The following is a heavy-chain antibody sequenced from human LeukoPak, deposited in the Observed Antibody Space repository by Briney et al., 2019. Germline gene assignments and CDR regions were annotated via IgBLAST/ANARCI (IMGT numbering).Heavy chain of an antibody. CDR2: IYYSGST. D-gene: IGHD2-21*01. V-gene: IGHV4-61*08. CDR3: ARTPLTPYCGGDCYLNDAFDI. Sequence: KTSETLSLTCTVSGGSISSGDYYWSWIRQPPGKGLEWVGYIYYSGSTNYNPSLKSRVTISVDTSKNQFSLKLSSVTAADTAVYYCARTPLTPYCGGDCYLNDAFDIWGQGTMVTVSS. CDR1: GGSISSGDYY. J-gene: IGHJ3*02.